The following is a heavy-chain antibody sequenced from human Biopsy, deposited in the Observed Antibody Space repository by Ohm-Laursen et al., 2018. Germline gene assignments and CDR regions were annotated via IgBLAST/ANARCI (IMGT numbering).Heavy chain of an antibody. V-gene: IGHV4-4*07. J-gene: IGHJ5*02. CDR3: AREPRIAAVAYFDP. CDR2: IYSSGST. Sequence: TLSLTCTVSGGSISNYYWSWIRQPAGKGLEWIGRIYSSGSTNYNPSLKSRVTMSVDTSKNQFSLILSSMTAAATAVYYCAREPRIAAVAYFDPWGQGTLVTVSS. D-gene: IGHD6-13*01. CDR1: GGSISNYY.